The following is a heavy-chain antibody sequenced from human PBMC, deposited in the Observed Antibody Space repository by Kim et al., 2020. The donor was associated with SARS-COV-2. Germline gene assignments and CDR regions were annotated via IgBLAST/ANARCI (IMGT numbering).Heavy chain of an antibody. CDR1: GGTFSSYA. CDR2: IIPIFGTA. CDR3: ARDQGYGGSDYDFWSGYPFDY. J-gene: IGHJ4*02. D-gene: IGHD3-3*01. Sequence: SVKVSCKASGGTFSSYAISWVRQAPGQGLEWMGGIIPIFGTANYAQKFQGRVTITADESTSTAYMELSSLGSEDTAVYYCARDQGYGGSDYDFWSGYPFDYWGQGTLVTVSS. V-gene: IGHV1-69*13.